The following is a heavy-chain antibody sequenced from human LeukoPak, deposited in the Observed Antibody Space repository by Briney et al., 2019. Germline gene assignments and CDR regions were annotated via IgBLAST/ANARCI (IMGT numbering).Heavy chain of an antibody. CDR2: IYYSGTT. CDR3: AISLVPGYFQH. V-gene: IGHV4-59*01. Sequence: SETLSLTCTVSGGSISSYYWSWIRQPPGKGLEWIGYIYYSGTTNYNPSLKSRVTISVDTSKNQFSLKLSSVTAADTAMYYCAISLVPGYFQHWGQGTLVTVSS. CDR1: GGSISSYY. J-gene: IGHJ1*01. D-gene: IGHD2/OR15-2a*01.